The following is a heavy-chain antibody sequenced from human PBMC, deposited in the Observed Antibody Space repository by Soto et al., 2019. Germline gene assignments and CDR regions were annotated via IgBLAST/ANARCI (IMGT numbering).Heavy chain of an antibody. CDR1: GFTFSSYW. V-gene: IGHV3-7*03. Sequence: EVQLVESGGGLVQPGGSLGLSCAASGFTFSSYWMSWVRQAPGKGLEWVANIKQDGSEKYYVDSVKGRFTISRDNAKNLLYLQMNSLRAEDTAVYYCARDNYDYVWGSYRYGWFDPWGQGTLVTVSS. CDR3: ARDNYDYVWGSYRYGWFDP. CDR2: IKQDGSEK. J-gene: IGHJ5*02. D-gene: IGHD3-16*02.